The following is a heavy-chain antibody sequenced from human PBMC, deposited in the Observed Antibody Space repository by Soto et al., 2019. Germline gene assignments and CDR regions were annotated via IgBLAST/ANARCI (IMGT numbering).Heavy chain of an antibody. CDR1: GFTFSSYG. CDR3: ARDLLVGDDYIWGSYRYTPEDDAFDI. V-gene: IGHV3-33*01. CDR2: IWYDGSNK. D-gene: IGHD3-16*02. Sequence: GGSLRLSCAASGFTFSSYGMHWVRQAPGKGLEWVAVIWYDGSNKYYADSVKGRFTISRDNSKNTLYLQMNSLRAEDTAVYYCARDLLVGDDYIWGSYRYTPEDDAFDIWGQGTMVTVSS. J-gene: IGHJ3*02.